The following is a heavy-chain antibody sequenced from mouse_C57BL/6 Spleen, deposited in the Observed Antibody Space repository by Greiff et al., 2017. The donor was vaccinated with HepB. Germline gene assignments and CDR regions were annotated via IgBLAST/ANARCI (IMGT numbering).Heavy chain of an antibody. CDR3: ARSSGHILFDD. Sequence: QVQLQQSGAELVRPGTSVKMSCKASGYTFTNYWIGWAKQRPGHGLEWIGDIYPGGGYTNYNEKFKGKATLTAVQSSSTAYMQFSSLTSEDSAIYYCARSSGHILFDDWGQGTTLTVSS. V-gene: IGHV1-63*01. J-gene: IGHJ2*01. D-gene: IGHD3-2*02. CDR2: IYPGGGYT. CDR1: GYTFTNYW.